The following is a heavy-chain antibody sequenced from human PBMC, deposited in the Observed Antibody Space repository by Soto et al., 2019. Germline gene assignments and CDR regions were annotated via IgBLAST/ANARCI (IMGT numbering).Heavy chain of an antibody. D-gene: IGHD6-19*01. Sequence: EVQLVESGGGLVKPGGSLRLSCAASGFTFSNAWMSWVRQAPGKGLEWVGRIKSKTDGGTTDYAAPVKGRFTISRDDSKNTLYLQMNSLKTEDTAVYYCTTMPPRRVVCRRSSGWYTLDYWGQGNLVTVSS. CDR1: GFTFSNAW. J-gene: IGHJ4*02. V-gene: IGHV3-15*01. CDR2: IKSKTDGGTT. CDR3: TTMPPRRVVCRRSSGWYTLDY.